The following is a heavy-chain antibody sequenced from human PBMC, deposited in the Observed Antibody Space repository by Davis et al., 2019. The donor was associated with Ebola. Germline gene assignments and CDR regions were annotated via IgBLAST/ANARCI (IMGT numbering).Heavy chain of an antibody. V-gene: IGHV1-18*01. J-gene: IGHJ4*02. D-gene: IGHD3-22*01. CDR1: GYTFTSYG. Sequence: ASVKVSCKASGYTFTSYGISWVRQAPGQGLEWMGWISAYNGNTNYAQKLQGRVTMTTDTSTSTAYMELSSLRSEDTAVYYCAREGGYFDAQKLTRKYYFDYWGQGTLVTVSS. CDR2: ISAYNGNT. CDR3: AREGGYFDAQKLTRKYYFDY.